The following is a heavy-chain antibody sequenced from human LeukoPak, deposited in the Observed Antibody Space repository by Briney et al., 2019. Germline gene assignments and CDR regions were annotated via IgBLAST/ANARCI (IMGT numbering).Heavy chain of an antibody. CDR1: GFTFSSYC. V-gene: IGHV3-33*01. CDR3: EREPVGISDILTGYSGSYGMDV. D-gene: IGHD3-9*01. CDR2: IRYDGTNK. J-gene: IGHJ6*02. Sequence: GRSLRLSCAPSGFTFSSYCTHWVRQAAGKGLEWVAAIRYDGTNKYYADSVEGRFTISRDTSKNTLYLQMNRLRAEDTAVYYCEREPVGISDILTGYSGSYGMDVWGQGTTVTVS.